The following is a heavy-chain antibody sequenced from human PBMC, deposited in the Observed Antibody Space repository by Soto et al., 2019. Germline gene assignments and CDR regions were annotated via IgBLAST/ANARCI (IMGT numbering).Heavy chain of an antibody. V-gene: IGHV1-69*01. D-gene: IGHD3-22*01. Sequence: QVHLVQSGAEVKKPGSSVKVSCKASGGSFSNYVVIWVRQAPGQGLEWVGAITPIFGTTNYAQKFYDRVTITADEDATTAYMELTSLRSDETAVYYCAREDIVVYRIAYYGIDVWGQGTTVIVSS. CDR3: AREDIVVYRIAYYGIDV. CDR1: GGSFSNYV. J-gene: IGHJ6*02. CDR2: ITPIFGTT.